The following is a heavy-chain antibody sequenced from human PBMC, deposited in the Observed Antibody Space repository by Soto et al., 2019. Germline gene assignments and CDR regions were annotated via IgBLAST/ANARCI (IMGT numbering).Heavy chain of an antibody. D-gene: IGHD2-2*01. Sequence: QVQLQESGPGLVKPSETLSLTCTVSGGSISSYYWSWIRQPPGKGLEWIGYIYYSGSTNYNPSLKSRVXXSXDXYKNQFSLKLSSVTAADTAVYYCARARTSHSDAFDIWGQGTMVTVSS. J-gene: IGHJ3*02. CDR3: ARARTSHSDAFDI. V-gene: IGHV4-59*01. CDR2: IYYSGST. CDR1: GGSISSYY.